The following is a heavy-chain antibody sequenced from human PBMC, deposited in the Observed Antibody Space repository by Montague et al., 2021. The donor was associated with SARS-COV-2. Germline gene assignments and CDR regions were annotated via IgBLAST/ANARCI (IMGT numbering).Heavy chain of an antibody. CDR1: GGSISSSNYY. J-gene: IGHJ6*02. Sequence: SETLSLTCTVSGGSISSSNYYWGWIRQPPGKGLEWIGNMYYSGSTYYNLSLKSRVTISIDTSKNQFSLKLSSVTAADTAVYYCARDDIVLQGVTKGMDVWGQGTPVTVSS. CDR2: MYYSGST. D-gene: IGHD3-10*01. CDR3: ARDDIVLQGVTKGMDV. V-gene: IGHV4-39*07.